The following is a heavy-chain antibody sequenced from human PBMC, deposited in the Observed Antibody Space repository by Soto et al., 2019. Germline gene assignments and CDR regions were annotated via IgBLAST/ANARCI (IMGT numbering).Heavy chain of an antibody. CDR1: GYTFTSYG. Sequence: ASVKVSCKASGYTFTSYGISWVRQAPGQGLEWMGWISAYNGNTNYAQKFQGRVTITRDTSASAAYMELSSLRSEDTAVYYCAREDVNWGQGTLVTVSS. V-gene: IGHV1-18*01. CDR2: ISAYNGNT. J-gene: IGHJ4*02. CDR3: AREDVN.